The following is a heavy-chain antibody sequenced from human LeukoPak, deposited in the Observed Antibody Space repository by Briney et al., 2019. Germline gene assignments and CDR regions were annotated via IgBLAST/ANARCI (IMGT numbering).Heavy chain of an antibody. CDR3: ARTSYYNWFDP. CDR2: IYSGGST. Sequence: GGSLRLSRAVSGFTVSSNYMSWVRQAPGKGLEWVSTIYSGGSTYYADSVKGRFTISRHNSNNTLFLEMNSLRAEDTAVYYCARTSYYNWFDPWGQGTLVTVSS. J-gene: IGHJ5*02. V-gene: IGHV3-53*04. CDR1: GFTVSSNY. D-gene: IGHD3-9*01.